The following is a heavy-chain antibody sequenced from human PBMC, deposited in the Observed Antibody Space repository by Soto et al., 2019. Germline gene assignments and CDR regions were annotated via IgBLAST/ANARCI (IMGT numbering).Heavy chain of an antibody. D-gene: IGHD6-25*01. J-gene: IGHJ6*03. CDR2: MNPKTGNT. CDR1: GYTFTNYN. Sequence: QEQLVQSGAEVKKPGAPVKVSCKASGYTFTNYNINWVRQATGQGLEWMGWMNPKTGNTGYAEKFQCRVTMTRNSSINTAFMELSGLRSEDTAVYYCAREAASDPSFYYHYMDVWGKGTTVTVSS. CDR3: AREAASDPSFYYHYMDV. V-gene: IGHV1-8*01.